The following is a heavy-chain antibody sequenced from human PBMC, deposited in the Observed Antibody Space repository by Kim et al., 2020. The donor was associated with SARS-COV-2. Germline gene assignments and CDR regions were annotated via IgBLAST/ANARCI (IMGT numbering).Heavy chain of an antibody. V-gene: IGHV1-18*04. CDR3: ARDGKRYCSSTSCYGDYYYYGMDV. Sequence: ASVKVSCKASGYTFTSYGISWVRQAPGQGLEWMGWISAYNGNTNYTQKLQGRVTMTTDTSTSTAYMELRSLRSDDTAVYYCARDGKRYCSSTSCYGDYYYYGMDVWGQGTTVTVSS. J-gene: IGHJ6*02. CDR2: ISAYNGNT. D-gene: IGHD2-2*01. CDR1: GYTFTSYG.